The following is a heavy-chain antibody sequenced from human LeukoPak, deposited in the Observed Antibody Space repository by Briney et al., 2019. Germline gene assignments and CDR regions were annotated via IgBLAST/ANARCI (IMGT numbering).Heavy chain of an antibody. CDR2: INPNSGGT. CDR3: ARDATIAADQFDY. J-gene: IGHJ4*02. V-gene: IGHV1-2*02. D-gene: IGHD6-13*01. Sequence: ASAKVSCKASGYTFTGYYMHWVRQAPGQGLEWMGWINPNSGGTNYAQKFQGRVTMTRDTSISTAYMELSRLRSGDTAVYYCARDATIAADQFDYWGQGTLVTVSS. CDR1: GYTFTGYY.